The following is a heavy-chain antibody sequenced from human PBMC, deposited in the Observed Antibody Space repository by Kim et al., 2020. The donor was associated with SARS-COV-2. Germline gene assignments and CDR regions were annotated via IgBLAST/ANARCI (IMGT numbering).Heavy chain of an antibody. V-gene: IGHV4-34*01. D-gene: IGHD2-2*01. CDR1: GGSFSGYY. CDR3: ARVKPAAIVRLLGGNWFDP. Sequence: SETLSLTCAVYGGSFSGYYWSWIRQPPGKGLEWIGEINHSGSTNYNPSLKSRVTISVETSKNQFSLKLSSVTAADTAVYYCARVKPAAIVRLLGGNWFDP. J-gene: IGHJ5*02. CDR2: INHSGST.